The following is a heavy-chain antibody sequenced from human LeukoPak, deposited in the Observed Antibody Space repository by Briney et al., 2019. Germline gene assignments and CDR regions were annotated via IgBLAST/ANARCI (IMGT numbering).Heavy chain of an antibody. CDR1: GGSISSYY. J-gene: IGHJ3*02. CDR2: IYYSGST. Sequence: SETLSLTCTVSGGSISSYYWSWIRQPPGKGLEWIGYIYYSGSTNYNPSLKSRVTISVDTSKDQFSLKLSSVTAADTAVYYCAREGDTAMVFGTFDIWGQGTMVTVSS. CDR3: AREGDTAMVFGTFDI. V-gene: IGHV4-59*12. D-gene: IGHD5-18*01.